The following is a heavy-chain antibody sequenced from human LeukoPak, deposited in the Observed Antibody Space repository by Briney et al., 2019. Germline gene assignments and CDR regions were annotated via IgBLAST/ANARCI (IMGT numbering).Heavy chain of an antibody. CDR3: ARDLGGVAVAGISY. CDR1: GGTFSSYA. Sequence: ASVKVSCKASGGTFSSYAISWVRQAPGRGLEWMGGIIPIFGTANYAQKFQGRVTITADESTSTAYMELSSLRSEDTAVYYCARDLGGVAVAGISYWGQGTLVTVSS. CDR2: IIPIFGTA. V-gene: IGHV1-69*13. D-gene: IGHD6-19*01. J-gene: IGHJ4*02.